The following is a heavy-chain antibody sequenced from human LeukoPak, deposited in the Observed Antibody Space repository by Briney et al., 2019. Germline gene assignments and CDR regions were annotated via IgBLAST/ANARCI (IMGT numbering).Heavy chain of an antibody. CDR2: ISVNGGST. CDR1: GFSFSSYA. V-gene: IGHV3-23*01. J-gene: IGHJ4*02. CDR3: AKMASTGLLKTLVDY. Sequence: GGSLRLSCAASGFSFSSYAVTWVRQAPGKGLEWVSGISVNGGSTYYADSVKGRFTISRQNSMNTLYLQMNSLRADDTAVYYCAKMASTGLLKTLVDYWGQGTLVTVSS. D-gene: IGHD6-19*01.